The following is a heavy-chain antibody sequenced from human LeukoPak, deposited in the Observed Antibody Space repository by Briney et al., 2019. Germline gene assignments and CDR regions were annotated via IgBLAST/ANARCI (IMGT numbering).Heavy chain of an antibody. V-gene: IGHV3-30*18. CDR3: AKPIQLWLRD. Sequence: GGSPRLSCAASGFTFSSYGMHWVRQAPGKGLEWVAVISYDGSNKYYADSVKGRFTISRDNSKNTLYLQMNSLRAEDTAVYYCAKPIQLWLRDWGQGTLVTVSS. CDR2: ISYDGSNK. CDR1: GFTFSSYG. D-gene: IGHD5-18*01. J-gene: IGHJ4*02.